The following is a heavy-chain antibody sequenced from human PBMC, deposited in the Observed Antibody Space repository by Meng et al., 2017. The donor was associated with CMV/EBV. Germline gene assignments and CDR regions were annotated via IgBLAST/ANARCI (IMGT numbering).Heavy chain of an antibody. CDR2: TSMYEGDS. CDR1: GYYFYTYA. J-gene: IGHJ4*02. D-gene: IGHD1-26*01. Sequence: ASVKVSCKAAGYYFYTYAMTWVRQAPGQGLEWMGWTSMYEGDSSLAKKFQGRVTMTRDTSTRTASMELRSLRSDDKAVYYCARGGGSYYLDFWGQGALVTVSS. V-gene: IGHV1-18*04. CDR3: ARGGGSYYLDF.